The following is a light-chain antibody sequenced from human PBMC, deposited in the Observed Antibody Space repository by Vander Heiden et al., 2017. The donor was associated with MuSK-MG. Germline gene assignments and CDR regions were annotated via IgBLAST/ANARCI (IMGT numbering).Light chain of an antibody. Sequence: SYVLTQPPSGSVAPGQTARISCGGYNIGSKSVHWYQQRPGQALVRDGYADSDRPSEIPERFSGYNSGNMATLTISRVEAGDEADDNGQVWASSRDHWVFGGGTKLTVL. CDR2: ADS. J-gene: IGLJ2*01. CDR3: QVWASSRDHWV. CDR1: NIGSKS. V-gene: IGLV3-21*02.